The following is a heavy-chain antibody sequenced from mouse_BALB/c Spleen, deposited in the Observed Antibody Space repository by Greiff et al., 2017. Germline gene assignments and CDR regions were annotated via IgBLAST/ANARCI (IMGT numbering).Heavy chain of an antibody. D-gene: IGHD2-1*01. CDR1: GYSITSGYY. V-gene: IGHV3-6*02. Sequence: EVKLMESGPGLVKPSQSLSLTCSVTGYSITSGYYWNWIRQFPGNKLEWMGYISYDGSNNYNPSLKNRISITRDTSKNQFFLKLNSVTTEDTATYYCARDGKGWFAYWGQGTLVTVSA. CDR3: ARDGKGWFAY. J-gene: IGHJ3*01. CDR2: ISYDGSN.